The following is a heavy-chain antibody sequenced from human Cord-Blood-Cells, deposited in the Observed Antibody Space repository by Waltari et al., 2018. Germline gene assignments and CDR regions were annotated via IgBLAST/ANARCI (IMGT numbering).Heavy chain of an antibody. Sequence: QLQLQESGPGLVKPSETLSLTCTVSGGSISTSSYYWGWLRQPPGKGLEWIGSIYYSGSTYYNPSLKSRVTISIDTSKNQFSLKLSSVTAADTAVYYCARHNGVFGVVHDAFDIWGQGTMVTVSS. J-gene: IGHJ3*02. V-gene: IGHV4-39*01. CDR3: ARHNGVFGVVHDAFDI. CDR1: GGSISTSSYY. CDR2: IYYSGST. D-gene: IGHD3-3*01.